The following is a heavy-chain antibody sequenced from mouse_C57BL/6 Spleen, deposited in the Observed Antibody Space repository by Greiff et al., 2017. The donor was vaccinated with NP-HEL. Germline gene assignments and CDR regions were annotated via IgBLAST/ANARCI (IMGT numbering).Heavy chain of an antibody. CDR1: GFNIKDDY. V-gene: IGHV14-4*01. Sequence: EVQLQQSGAELVRPGASVKLSCTASGFNIKDDYMHWVKQRPEQGLEWIGWIDPENGDTEYASKFQGKATITADTSSNTAYRQLSSLTSEDTAVYYCTTRSKYAARDDGGQGTA. D-gene: IGHD2-5*01. CDR2: IDPENGDT. CDR3: TTRSKYAARDD. J-gene: IGHJ4*01.